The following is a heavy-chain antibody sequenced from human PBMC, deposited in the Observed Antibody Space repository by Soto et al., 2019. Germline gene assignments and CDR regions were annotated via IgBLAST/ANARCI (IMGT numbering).Heavy chain of an antibody. D-gene: IGHD3-22*01. Sequence: GASAKVSCKASGYTFTSKGISCVRQAPGQGLEWMGWISAYNGNTNYAQKLQGRVTVTRDTSTSTVYMDMSSLRSEDTAVYYCARGGYYYDSRGYYVSDYWGQGTLVTVSS. CDR1: GYTFTSKG. CDR3: ARGGYYYDSRGYYVSDY. V-gene: IGHV1-18*01. J-gene: IGHJ4*02. CDR2: ISAYNGNT.